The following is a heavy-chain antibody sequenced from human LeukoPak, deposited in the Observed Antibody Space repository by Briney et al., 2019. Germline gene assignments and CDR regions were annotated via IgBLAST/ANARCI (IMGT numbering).Heavy chain of an antibody. D-gene: IGHD3-16*01. Sequence: GGSLRLSCAASGFTFSGSAMNWVRQAPGKGLEWVSYTSSDSSAIYYADSVRGRFTISRDNAENSLYLQMNSLRAEDTAVYYCARGGADYYYYMDVWGKGTTVTVSS. CDR3: ARGGADYYYYMDV. J-gene: IGHJ6*03. CDR1: GFTFSGSA. V-gene: IGHV3-48*01. CDR2: TSSDSSAI.